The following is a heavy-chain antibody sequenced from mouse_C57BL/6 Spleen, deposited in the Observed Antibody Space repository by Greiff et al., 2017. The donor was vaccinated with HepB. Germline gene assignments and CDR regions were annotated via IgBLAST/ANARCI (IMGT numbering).Heavy chain of an antibody. J-gene: IGHJ3*01. Sequence: EVQLQEPGAELVKPGASVKLSCTASGFNFKDYYMHWVKQRPEQGLEWIGRIDPEDGETKYAPKFKGKATITADTTANTAYLQLSSQTSEATAVYYCANHRITAVVAPFAYWGQGTLVTVSA. CDR1: GFNFKDYY. D-gene: IGHD1-1*01. V-gene: IGHV14-2*01. CDR3: ANHRITAVVAPFAY. CDR2: IDPEDGET.